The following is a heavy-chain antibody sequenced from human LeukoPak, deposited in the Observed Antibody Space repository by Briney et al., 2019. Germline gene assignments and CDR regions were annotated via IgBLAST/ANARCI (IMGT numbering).Heavy chain of an antibody. V-gene: IGHV3-23*01. Sequence: QPGGSLRLSCAASGFTFSSYAMSWVRQAPGKGLEWVSAISGSGGSTYYADSVKGRFTISRDNSKNTPYLQMNSLRAEDTAVYYCAKVGCSGGSCWYYFDYWGQGTLVTVSS. CDR3: AKVGCSGGSCWYYFDY. J-gene: IGHJ4*02. CDR2: ISGSGGST. D-gene: IGHD2-15*01. CDR1: GFTFSSYA.